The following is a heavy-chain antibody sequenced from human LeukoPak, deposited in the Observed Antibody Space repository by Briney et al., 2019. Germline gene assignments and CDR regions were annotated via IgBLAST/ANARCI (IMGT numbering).Heavy chain of an antibody. CDR3: AREFCCGSYDY. CDR1: GGSISSYY. J-gene: IGHJ4*02. Sequence: SETLSLTCTVSGGSISSYYWSWIRQPPGKRLEWIGYIYYSGSTNYNPSLKSRVTMSLDTSKNQFSLKLSSATAADTAVYYCAREFCCGSYDYWGQGTLVTVSS. D-gene: IGHD5-18*01. V-gene: IGHV4-59*01. CDR2: IYYSGST.